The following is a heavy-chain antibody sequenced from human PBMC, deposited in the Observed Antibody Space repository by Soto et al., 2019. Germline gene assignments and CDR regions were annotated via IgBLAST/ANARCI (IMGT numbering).Heavy chain of an antibody. CDR1: GFTFSDHY. D-gene: IGHD2-21*01. CDR2: TRNKANSYTT. V-gene: IGHV3-72*01. Sequence: GSLRLACAASGFTFSDHYMDWVRQAPGKGLEWVGRTRNKANSYTTEYAASVKGRFTISRDDSKNSPDLQMNSLKTEDTAVYYCARSFVGRSEGRMDVWGQGTTVTVSS. CDR3: ARSFVGRSEGRMDV. J-gene: IGHJ6*02.